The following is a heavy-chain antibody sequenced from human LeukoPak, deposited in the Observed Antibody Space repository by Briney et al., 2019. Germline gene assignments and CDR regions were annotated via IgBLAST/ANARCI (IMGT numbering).Heavy chain of an antibody. Sequence: SGPTLVNPTQTLTLTCTFSGSSLSTSGVGVGWIRQPPGKALEWLALIYWDDDKRYSPSLKSRLTITKDTSKNQVVLTMTNTDPVDTATYYCARHVMVRGVIHGPYFDYWGQGTLVTVSS. D-gene: IGHD3-10*01. CDR3: ARHVMVRGVIHGPYFDY. J-gene: IGHJ4*02. CDR1: GSSLSTSGVG. V-gene: IGHV2-5*02. CDR2: IYWDDDK.